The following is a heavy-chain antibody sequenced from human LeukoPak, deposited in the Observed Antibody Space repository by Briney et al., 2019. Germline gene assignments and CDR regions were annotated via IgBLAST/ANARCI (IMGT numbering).Heavy chain of an antibody. CDR2: INPNSGGT. D-gene: IGHD2-15*01. Sequence: ASVKVSCKASGYTFTDYYIHWVRQAPGQGLEWMGRINPNSGGTSYALKFQDRVTMTRDTSTSTVYMELSRLRSDDTAVYYCARDDCSGGSCLHYFDCWGRGALITVSS. J-gene: IGHJ4*02. V-gene: IGHV1-2*06. CDR1: GYTFTDYY. CDR3: ARDDCSGGSCLHYFDC.